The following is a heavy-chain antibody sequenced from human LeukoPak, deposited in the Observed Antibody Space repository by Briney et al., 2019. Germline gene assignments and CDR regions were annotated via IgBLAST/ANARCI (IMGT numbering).Heavy chain of an antibody. CDR3: ARRGCSYGYYFDY. CDR2: INHSGST. J-gene: IGHJ4*02. Sequence: PSETLSLTCAVYGGSFSGYYWSWIRQPPGKGLEWIGEINHSGSTNYNPSLKSRVTISVDTSKNQFSLKLSSVTAADTAVYYCARRGCSYGYYFDYWGQGTLVAVSS. D-gene: IGHD5-18*01. CDR1: GGSFSGYY. V-gene: IGHV4-34*01.